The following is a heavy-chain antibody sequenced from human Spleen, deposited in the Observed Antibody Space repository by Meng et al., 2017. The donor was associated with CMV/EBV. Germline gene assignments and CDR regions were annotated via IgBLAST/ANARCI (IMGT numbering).Heavy chain of an antibody. CDR3: TRHSGSFDA. D-gene: IGHD1-26*01. J-gene: IGHJ5*02. V-gene: IGHV3-9*01. Sequence: GGSLRLSCVVSGFSFDDYSMHWVRQVPVKGLEWVSGINWNSQSIGYVDSVTGRFTISRDNAKNSLYLQMNSLRDEDTALYYCTRHSGSFDAWGQGALVTVSS. CDR1: GFSFDDYS. CDR2: INWNSQSI.